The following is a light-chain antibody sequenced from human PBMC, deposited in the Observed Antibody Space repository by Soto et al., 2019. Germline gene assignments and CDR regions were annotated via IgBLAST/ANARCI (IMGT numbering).Light chain of an antibody. CDR1: SSDVGGYNY. V-gene: IGLV2-14*01. J-gene: IGLJ1*01. Sequence: QSALTQPASGSGTAGQSITISCTGTSSDVGGYNYVSWYRQHPGKAPKLMIYEVRNRPSGVSNRFSGSKSGNTASLTISGLQAEDEADYYCSSYTRSSTLIFGIGTKVTVL. CDR2: EVR. CDR3: SSYTRSSTLI.